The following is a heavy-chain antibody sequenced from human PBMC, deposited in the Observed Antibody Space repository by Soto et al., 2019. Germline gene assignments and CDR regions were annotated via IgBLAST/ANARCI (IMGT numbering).Heavy chain of an antibody. J-gene: IGHJ5*02. CDR3: ARVMDAMQNWLDP. CDR1: GGSISSIDYF. D-gene: IGHD2-2*03. V-gene: IGHV4-30-4*01. CDR2: IYHTGTT. Sequence: SETLSLTCSVSGGSISSIDYFWSWIRQPPGKGLEWIGFIYHTGTTYYNPSLRSRVTISIDTSKSQFSMKLNSVTAADTAVYYCARVMDAMQNWLDPWGQGTLVTVSS.